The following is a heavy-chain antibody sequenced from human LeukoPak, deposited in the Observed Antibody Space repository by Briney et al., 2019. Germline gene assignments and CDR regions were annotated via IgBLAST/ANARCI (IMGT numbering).Heavy chain of an antibody. D-gene: IGHD3-22*01. Sequence: GGSLRLSCAASGFTFSDYYMSWIRQAPGKGLEWVSYISSSGSTIYYADSVKGRFTISRDNAKNSLYLQMNSPRAEDTAVYYCARDRYYYDSSGSLSHWGQGTLVTVSS. CDR1: GFTFSDYY. J-gene: IGHJ4*02. CDR3: ARDRYYYDSSGSLSH. V-gene: IGHV3-11*04. CDR2: ISSSGSTI.